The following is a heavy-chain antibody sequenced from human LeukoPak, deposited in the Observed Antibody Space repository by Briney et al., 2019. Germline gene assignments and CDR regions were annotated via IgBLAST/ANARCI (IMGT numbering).Heavy chain of an antibody. V-gene: IGHV3-23*01. Sequence: GGSLRLSCAASGFTFSSYAMSWVRQAPGKGLEWVSTISGGGGSTYYADSVKGRFTISRDNSKNTLYLQVNSLRAEDTAVYYCAKGGKWDVTPFDYWGQGTLVTVSS. D-gene: IGHD1-26*01. CDR3: AKGGKWDVTPFDY. J-gene: IGHJ4*02. CDR1: GFTFSSYA. CDR2: ISGGGGST.